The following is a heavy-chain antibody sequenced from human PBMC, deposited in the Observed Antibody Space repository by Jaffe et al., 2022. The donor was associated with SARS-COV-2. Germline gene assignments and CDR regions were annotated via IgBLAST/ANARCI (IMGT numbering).Heavy chain of an antibody. CDR1: GFTFSSYS. V-gene: IGHV3-48*02. CDR2: ISSSSSTI. Sequence: EVQLVESGGGLVQPGGSLRLSCAASGFTFSSYSMNWVRQAPGKGLEWVSYISSSSSTIYYADSVKGRFTISRDNAKNSLYLQMNSLRDEDTAVYYCARDIVLMVYAEKAYYYYYGMDVWGQGTTVTVSS. J-gene: IGHJ6*02. D-gene: IGHD2-8*01. CDR3: ARDIVLMVYAEKAYYYYYGMDV.